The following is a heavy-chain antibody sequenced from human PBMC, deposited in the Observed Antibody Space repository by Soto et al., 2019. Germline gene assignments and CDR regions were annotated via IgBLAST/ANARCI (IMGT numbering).Heavy chain of an antibody. CDR2: IIPNSGDT. J-gene: IGHJ6*02. V-gene: IGHV1-8*01. Sequence: GASVKVSCKASGYTFTSYDINWVRQAPGQGLEWMGWIIPNSGDTSYAQNFQGRVTMTRNTSTSTAYMELSSLRSEDTAVYYCARSSVCTNGVCYIPYYSYGMDVWGQGTTVTVSS. D-gene: IGHD2-8*01. CDR1: GYTFTSYD. CDR3: ARSSVCTNGVCYIPYYSYGMDV.